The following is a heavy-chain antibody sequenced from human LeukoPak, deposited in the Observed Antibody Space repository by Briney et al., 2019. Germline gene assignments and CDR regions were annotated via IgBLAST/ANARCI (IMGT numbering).Heavy chain of an antibody. Sequence: GGSLRLSCAASGFTFSSYDMHWVRQATGKGLEWVSAIGTAGDTYYPGSVKGRFTISRENAKNSLYLQMNSLRAGDTTVYYCARRASRRPYYYYGMDVWGQGTTVTVSS. D-gene: IGHD6-6*01. CDR1: GFTFSSYD. J-gene: IGHJ6*02. CDR2: IGTAGDT. CDR3: ARRASRRPYYYYGMDV. V-gene: IGHV3-13*01.